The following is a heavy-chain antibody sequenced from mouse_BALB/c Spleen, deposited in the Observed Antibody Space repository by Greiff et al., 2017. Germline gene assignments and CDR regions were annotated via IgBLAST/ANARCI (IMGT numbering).Heavy chain of an antibody. V-gene: IGHV5-6-2*01. J-gene: IGHJ3*01. D-gene: IGHD2-4*01. CDR1: GFTFSSYY. CDR3: ARPYDYDEQVWFAY. CDR2: INSNGGST. Sequence: EVQGVESGGGLVKPGGSLKLSCAASGFTFSSYYMSWVRQTPEKRLELVAAINSNGGSTYYPDTVKGRFTISRDNAKNTLYLQMSSLKSEDTALYYCARPYDYDEQVWFAYWGQGTLVTVSA.